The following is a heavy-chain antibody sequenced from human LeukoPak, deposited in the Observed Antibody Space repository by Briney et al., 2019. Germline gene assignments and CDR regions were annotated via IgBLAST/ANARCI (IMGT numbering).Heavy chain of an antibody. Sequence: GGSLRLSCAASGFTFSSYSMNWVRQAPGKGLEWLSSIRGSSSYIYYADSVKGRFTISRDNARNSLYLQMKSLRAEDTAVYYCARTPSIVGYTSRELGHWYFDLWGRGTPVTVSS. CDR3: ARTPSIVGYTSRELGHWYFDL. D-gene: IGHD6-13*01. V-gene: IGHV3-21*01. CDR2: IRGSSSYI. CDR1: GFTFSSYS. J-gene: IGHJ2*01.